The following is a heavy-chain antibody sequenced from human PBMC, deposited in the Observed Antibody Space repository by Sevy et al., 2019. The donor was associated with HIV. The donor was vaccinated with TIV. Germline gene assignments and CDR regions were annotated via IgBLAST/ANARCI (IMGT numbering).Heavy chain of an antibody. CDR2: IKYDGSEK. CDR3: ARALLFEDRAYRPVGY. Sequence: GGSLRLSCAASGFTFNRYWMTWLRQAPGKGLEWLSTIKYDGSEKKYVDSVQDRFTISRDNDKNSLDLQMNSLRAEDTAIYYCARALLFEDRAYRPVGYWGQGSLVTVSS. V-gene: IGHV3-7*04. J-gene: IGHJ4*02. D-gene: IGHD3-10*02. CDR1: GFTFNRYW.